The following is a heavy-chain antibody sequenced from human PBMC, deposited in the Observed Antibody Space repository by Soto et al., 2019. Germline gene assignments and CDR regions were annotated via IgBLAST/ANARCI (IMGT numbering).Heavy chain of an antibody. Sequence: PGGSLRLSCAASGFTFSGYAMSWVRQAPGKGLEWVSAISGSGGSTYYADSVKGRFTISRDNSKNTLYLQMNSLRAEDTAVYYCANVPTMIVVAMAYYFDYWGQGTLVTVSS. J-gene: IGHJ4*02. D-gene: IGHD3-22*01. V-gene: IGHV3-23*01. CDR1: GFTFSGYA. CDR2: ISGSGGST. CDR3: ANVPTMIVVAMAYYFDY.